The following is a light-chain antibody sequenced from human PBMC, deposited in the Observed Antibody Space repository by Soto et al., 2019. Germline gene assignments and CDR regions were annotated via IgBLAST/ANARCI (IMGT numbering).Light chain of an antibody. Sequence: SVLTQPHSASGTPGQRVNISCSGSNSDIGSNSVYWYQKLPGMAPKLLIFSDYKRPSGVPDRFSGSKSGTSASLAISGLRSEEEAVYSCAAWDGSHWVFGGGTKPTVL. CDR1: NSDIGSNS. CDR2: SDY. CDR3: AAWDGSHWV. V-gene: IGLV1-47*02. J-gene: IGLJ3*02.